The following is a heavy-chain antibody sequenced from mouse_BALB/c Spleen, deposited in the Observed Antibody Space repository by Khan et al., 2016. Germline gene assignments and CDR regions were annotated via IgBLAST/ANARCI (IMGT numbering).Heavy chain of an antibody. CDR2: IFPGDGSS. CDR1: GYTFTNYD. V-gene: IGHV1-85*01. J-gene: IGHJ2*01. CDR3: ARSGGKGDFDY. Sequence: QVQLKQSGAELVKPGNSVKLSCKASGYTFTNYDINWVRQRPEQGLEWIGWIFPGDGSSNYNEKFTGKATLTTDTSYSIAYMQLTRLTAEDSAVYFCARSGGKGDFDYWGQGTTLTVSS. D-gene: IGHD1-1*02.